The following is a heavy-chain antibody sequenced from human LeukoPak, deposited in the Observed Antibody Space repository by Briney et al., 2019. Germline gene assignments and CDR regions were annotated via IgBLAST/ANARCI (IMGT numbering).Heavy chain of an antibody. CDR1: GFTFSSYA. V-gene: IGHV3-23*01. J-gene: IGHJ4*02. Sequence: GGSLRPSCAASGFTFSSYAMSWVRQAPGKGLEWVSAISGSGGSTYYADSVKGRFTISRDNSKNTLYLQMNSLRAEDTAVYYCAKDQFDAVAGLDYWGQGTLVTVSS. CDR3: AKDQFDAVAGLDY. D-gene: IGHD6-19*01. CDR2: ISGSGGST.